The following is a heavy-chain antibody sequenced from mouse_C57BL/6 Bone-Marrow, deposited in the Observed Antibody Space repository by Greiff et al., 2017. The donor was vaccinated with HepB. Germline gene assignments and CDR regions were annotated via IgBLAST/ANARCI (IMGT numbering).Heavy chain of an antibody. CDR3: ARCLYYYGSYYFDD. Sequence: VQLQQSGPELVKPGASVKLSCKASGYTFTSYDINWVKQRPGQGLEWIGWIYPRDGSTKYNEKFKGKATLTVDTSSSTAYMQLSSLTSEASAFYFCARCLYYYGSYYFDDWGQGTTLTVSS. D-gene: IGHD1-1*01. V-gene: IGHV1-85*01. J-gene: IGHJ2*01. CDR2: IYPRDGST. CDR1: GYTFTSYD.